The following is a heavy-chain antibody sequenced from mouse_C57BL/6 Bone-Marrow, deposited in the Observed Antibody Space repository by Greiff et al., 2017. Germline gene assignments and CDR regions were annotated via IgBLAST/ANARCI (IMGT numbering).Heavy chain of an antibody. J-gene: IGHJ2*01. Sequence: VQLKQSVAELVRPGASVKLSCTASGFNIKNTYMHWVKQRPEQGLEWIGRIDPANGNTKYAPKFQGKATITADTSSNTAYRQLSSLTSEDPAIYYCARYRGSSYSYYFDYWGQGTTLTVSS. CDR1: GFNIKNTY. V-gene: IGHV14-3*01. D-gene: IGHD1-1*01. CDR2: IDPANGNT. CDR3: ARYRGSSYSYYFDY.